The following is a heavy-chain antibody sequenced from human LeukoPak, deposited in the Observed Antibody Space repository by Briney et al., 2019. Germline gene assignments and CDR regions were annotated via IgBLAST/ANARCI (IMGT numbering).Heavy chain of an antibody. CDR1: GESVSSKSAT. CDR2: TYYRSKRYN. CDR3: ARLGSFEDY. V-gene: IGHV6-1*01. J-gene: IGHJ4*02. D-gene: IGHD1-26*01. Sequence: SQTLSLTCAISGESVSSKSATWNWMRQSPSRGLEWLRKTYYRSKRYNDYALSVNSRITINPDTSKNQFSLQLNSVTPEDTAVYYCARLGSFEDYWGQGTLVTVSS.